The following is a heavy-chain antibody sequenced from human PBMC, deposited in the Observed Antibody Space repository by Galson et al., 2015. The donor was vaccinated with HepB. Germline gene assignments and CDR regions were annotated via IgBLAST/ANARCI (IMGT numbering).Heavy chain of an antibody. CDR1: GYSFSSYW. J-gene: IGHJ4*02. Sequence: QSGAEVKKPGESLKISCKGSGYSFSSYWIGWVRQMPGKGLEWMGIIYPGDSDTRYSPSFQGQVTISADKSIRTAYLQWSSLKASDIAMDYWARGTGDCSSISCYAGYWGQGTQVTVSS. D-gene: IGHD2-2*01. CDR2: IYPGDSDT. V-gene: IGHV5-51*03. CDR3: ARGTGDCSSISCYAGY.